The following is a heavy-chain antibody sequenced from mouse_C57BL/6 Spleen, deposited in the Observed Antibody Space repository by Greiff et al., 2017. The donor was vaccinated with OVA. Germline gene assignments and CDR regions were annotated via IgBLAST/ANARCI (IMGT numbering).Heavy chain of an antibody. Sequence: VQLKQSGPELVKPGASVKISCKASGYTFTDYYMNWVKQSHGKSLEWIGDINPNNGGTSYNQKFKGKATLTVDKSSSTAYMELRSLTSEDSAVYYCARAPSLSYYAMDYWGQGTSVTVSS. D-gene: IGHD3-2*02. J-gene: IGHJ4*01. CDR3: ARAPSLSYYAMDY. CDR1: GYTFTDYY. CDR2: INPNNGGT. V-gene: IGHV1-26*01.